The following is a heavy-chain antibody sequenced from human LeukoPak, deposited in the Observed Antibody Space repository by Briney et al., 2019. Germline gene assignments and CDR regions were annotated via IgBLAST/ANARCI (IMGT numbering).Heavy chain of an antibody. V-gene: IGHV3-30*18. Sequence: GGSLRLSCAASGFPFSRYWLSWVRQAPGKGLEWVAVISYDGSNKYYADSVKGRFTFFRDNSKNTLYLQMSSLRAEDTAVYYCAKEKGIYCSSIDCSPGMDVWGLGTTVTVSS. CDR2: ISYDGSNK. J-gene: IGHJ6*02. D-gene: IGHD2-2*01. CDR3: AKEKGIYCSSIDCSPGMDV. CDR1: GFPFSRYW.